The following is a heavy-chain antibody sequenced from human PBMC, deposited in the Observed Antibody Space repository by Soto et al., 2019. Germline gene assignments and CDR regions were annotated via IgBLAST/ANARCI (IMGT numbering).Heavy chain of an antibody. CDR2: IYSGGST. Sequence: EVQLVESGGGLVQPGGSLRLSCAASGFTVSSNYMSWVRQAPGKGLEWVSVIYSGGSTYYADSVKGRFTISRHNSKNTRSLQMSSLRAEATAVYCCAREGAGTAYWGQGTLVTVSS. V-gene: IGHV3-53*04. CDR1: GFTVSSNY. D-gene: IGHD6-19*01. J-gene: IGHJ4*02. CDR3: AREGAGTAY.